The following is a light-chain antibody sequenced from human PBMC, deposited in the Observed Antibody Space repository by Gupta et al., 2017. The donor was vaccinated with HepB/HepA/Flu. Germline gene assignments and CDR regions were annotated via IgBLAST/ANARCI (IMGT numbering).Light chain of an antibody. CDR1: PSVSSN. Sequence: IVMTQSPATLSVSPGESATLSCRASPSVSSNLTWYQQKPGQAPRLLIYGASTRATGIPARFSGSGSGTEFTLTISSLQSEDFAVYYCQQYNNWPLTFGGGTKVEIK. V-gene: IGKV3-15*01. CDR2: GAS. CDR3: QQYNNWPLT. J-gene: IGKJ4*01.